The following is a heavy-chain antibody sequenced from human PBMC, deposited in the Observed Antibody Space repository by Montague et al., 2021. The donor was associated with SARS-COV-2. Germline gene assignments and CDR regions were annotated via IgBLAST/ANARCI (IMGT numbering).Heavy chain of an antibody. CDR3: ARGHLSVSMIVVVFTSASYYFDY. Sequence: SETLSLTCGVYGGSFGDDHWSWIRQPPGKGLEWIGDIKQSGSTNYNPSXKSRVTISVDTSRNQFSLKLTSVTAADTAVYFCARGHLSVSMIVVVFTSASYYFDYWGQGALVTVSS. J-gene: IGHJ4*02. CDR2: IKQSGST. V-gene: IGHV4-34*01. D-gene: IGHD3-22*01. CDR1: GGSFGDDH.